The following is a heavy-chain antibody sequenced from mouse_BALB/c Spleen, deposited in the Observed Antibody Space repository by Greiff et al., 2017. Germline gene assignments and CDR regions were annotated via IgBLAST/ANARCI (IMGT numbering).Heavy chain of an antibody. J-gene: IGHJ4*01. CDR3: ARDPIYDGYSGAMDY. Sequence: EVQGVESGGGLVQPGGSLRLSCATSGFTFTDYYMSWVRQPPGKALEWLGFIRNKANGYTTEYSASVKGRFTISRDNSQSILYLQMNTLRAEDSATYYCARDPIYDGYSGAMDYWGQGTSVTVSS. CDR1: GFTFTDYY. CDR2: IRNKANGYTT. V-gene: IGHV7-3*02. D-gene: IGHD2-3*01.